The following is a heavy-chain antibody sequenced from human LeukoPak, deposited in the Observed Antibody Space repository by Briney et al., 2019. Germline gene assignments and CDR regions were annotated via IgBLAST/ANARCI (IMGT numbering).Heavy chain of an antibody. D-gene: IGHD4-11*01. J-gene: IGHJ4*02. Sequence: SVKVSCKASGGTFSSYAISWVRQAPGQGLEWMGGIIPIFGTANYAQKFQGIVTITADESTSTAYMELSSLRSEDTAVYYCASHDYSNFGSYDYWGQGTLVTVSS. CDR3: ASHDYSNFGSYDY. CDR2: IIPIFGTA. V-gene: IGHV1-69*13. CDR1: GGTFSSYA.